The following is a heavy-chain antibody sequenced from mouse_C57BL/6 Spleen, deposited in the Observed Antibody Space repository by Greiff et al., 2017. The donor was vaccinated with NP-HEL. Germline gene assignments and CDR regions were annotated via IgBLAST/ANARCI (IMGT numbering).Heavy chain of an antibody. CDR1: GYTFTSSG. D-gene: IGHD2-4*01. CDR2: IYPRSGNT. CDR3: AIYYDYEPFAY. J-gene: IGHJ3*01. V-gene: IGHV1-81*01. Sequence: QVQLQQSGAELARPGASVKLSCKASGYTFTSSGISWVKQRPGPGLEWIGEIYPRSGNTYYNEKFKGKATLTADKSSSTAYMELRSLTSEDSAVYFCAIYYDYEPFAYWGQGTLVTVSA.